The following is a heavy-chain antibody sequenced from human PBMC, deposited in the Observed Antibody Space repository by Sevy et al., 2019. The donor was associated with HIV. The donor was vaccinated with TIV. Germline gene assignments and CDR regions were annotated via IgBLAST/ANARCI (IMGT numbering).Heavy chain of an antibody. J-gene: IGHJ2*01. CDR1: GFTFSSYW. Sequence: GSLRLSCAASGFTFSSYWMHWVRQAPGKGLVWVSRINIDGSSTSYADSVKGRFTISRDNAKNTVYLQMNSLRAEDTAVYYCARDSSGYLGAYWYFDLWGRGTLVTVSS. D-gene: IGHD3-22*01. CDR3: ARDSSGYLGAYWYFDL. CDR2: INIDGSST. V-gene: IGHV3-74*01.